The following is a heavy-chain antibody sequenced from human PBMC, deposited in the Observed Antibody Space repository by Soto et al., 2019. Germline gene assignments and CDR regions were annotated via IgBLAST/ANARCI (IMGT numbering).Heavy chain of an antibody. CDR3: ARQQLLPFYYALDV. CDR1: GGSISGYY. J-gene: IGHJ6*02. D-gene: IGHD6-13*01. V-gene: IGHV4-59*01. CDR2: IYHRGST. Sequence: SETLSLTCNVSGGSISGYYWSWIRQPPGKGLEYIGYIYHRGSTNYNPSLESRVTMSVDTSRNQFSLKVNSVTAADTAVYYCARQQLLPFYYALDVWGQGTTVTVSS.